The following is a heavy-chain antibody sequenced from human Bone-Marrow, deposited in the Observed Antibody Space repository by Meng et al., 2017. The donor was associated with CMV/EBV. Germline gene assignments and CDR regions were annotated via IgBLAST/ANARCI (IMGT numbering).Heavy chain of an antibody. CDR1: GFTFSSSW. J-gene: IGHJ5*02. CDR2: INSDGRTT. Sequence: GESLKISCAASGFTFSSSWMDWVRQAPGKGLVWVSRINSDGRTTSYADSVKGRFTISRDNAKNTLYLQMNSLRAEDTAVYYCARPDAGLNLWGQGTLVTVSS. V-gene: IGHV3-74*01. CDR3: ARPDAGLNL.